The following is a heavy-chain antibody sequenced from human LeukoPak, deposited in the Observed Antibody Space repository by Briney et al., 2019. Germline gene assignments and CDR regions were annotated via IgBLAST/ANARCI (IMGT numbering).Heavy chain of an antibody. V-gene: IGHV4-59*01. CDR1: GGSISSYY. CDR3: ARGDTIFGVVIMAPLDY. CDR2: IYYSGST. J-gene: IGHJ4*02. D-gene: IGHD3-3*01. Sequence: SETLSLTCTVSGGSISSYYWSWIRQPPGKGLEWIGYIYYSGSTNYNPSLKSRVTISVDTSKNQFSLKLSSVTAADTAVYYCARGDTIFGVVIMAPLDYWGQGTLVTVSS.